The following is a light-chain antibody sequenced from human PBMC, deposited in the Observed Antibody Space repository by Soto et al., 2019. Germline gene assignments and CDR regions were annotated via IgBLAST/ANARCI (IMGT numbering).Light chain of an antibody. Sequence: EIVLTQSPATLSLSPGERATLSCRASQSVSSFLAWYQQKPGQTPRLLIYDASKRATGIPVRFRGSGSGTDFTLTISSLEPEDFAVYYCQQRTNWPPALSFGGGTKVEI. CDR2: DAS. CDR3: QQRTNWPPALS. J-gene: IGKJ4*01. CDR1: QSVSSF. V-gene: IGKV3-11*01.